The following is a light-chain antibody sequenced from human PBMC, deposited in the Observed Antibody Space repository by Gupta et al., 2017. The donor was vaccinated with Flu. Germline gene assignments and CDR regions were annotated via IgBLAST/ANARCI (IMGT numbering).Light chain of an antibody. CDR3: KQYERGPWT. J-gene: IGKJ1*01. V-gene: IGKV1-27*01. CDR1: QGSGTL. Sequence: PSSRSASVGDRVTITCRASQGSGTLLAWYQQKPGKVPSRLIYGASSLHSGVPPRFSGSGSGTEFTLKITSVEPEDVASYYCKQYERGPWTFGQGTQVEIK. CDR2: GAS.